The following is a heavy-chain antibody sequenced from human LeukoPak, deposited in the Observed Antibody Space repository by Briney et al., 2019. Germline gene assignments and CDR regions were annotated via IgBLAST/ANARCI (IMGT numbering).Heavy chain of an antibody. CDR2: IYHSGST. D-gene: IGHD1-26*01. Sequence: PSETLSLTCTVPGGSISGSNYYWGWIRQSPGKGPEWIGNIYHSGSTYYNPSLKSRVTISVDTPKNQFSLKLRSVAAADTALYYCARTYTGSDFDPRGQGTLVTVSS. J-gene: IGHJ5*02. CDR3: ARTYTGSDFDP. CDR1: GGSISGSNYY. V-gene: IGHV4-39*01.